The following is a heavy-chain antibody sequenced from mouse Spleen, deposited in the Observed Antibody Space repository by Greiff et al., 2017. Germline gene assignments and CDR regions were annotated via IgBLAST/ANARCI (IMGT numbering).Heavy chain of an antibody. V-gene: IGHV1-64*01. D-gene: IGHD2-3*01. Sequence: VQLQQPGAELVKPGASVKLSCKASGYTFTSYWMHWVKQRPGQGLEWIGMIHPNSGSTNYNEKFKSKATLTVDKSSSTAYMQLSSLTSEDSAVYYCARGGVYDGYPFAYWGQGTLVTVSA. CDR2: IHPNSGST. CDR1: GYTFTSYW. CDR3: ARGGVYDGYPFAY. J-gene: IGHJ3*01.